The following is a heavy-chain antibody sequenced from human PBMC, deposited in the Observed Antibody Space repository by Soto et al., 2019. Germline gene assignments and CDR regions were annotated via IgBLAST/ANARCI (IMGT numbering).Heavy chain of an antibody. CDR2: INHSGST. V-gene: IGHV4-34*01. J-gene: IGHJ5*02. Sequence: QVQLQQWGAGLLKPSETLSLTCAVYGGSFSGYYWSWIRQPPGKGLKWIGEINHSGSTNYNPSLKSRVTISVDTSKNQFSLKLSSVTAADTAVYYCASINYDFWSGYSVRGRWFDPWGQGTLVTVSS. CDR1: GGSFSGYY. D-gene: IGHD3-3*01. CDR3: ASINYDFWSGYSVRGRWFDP.